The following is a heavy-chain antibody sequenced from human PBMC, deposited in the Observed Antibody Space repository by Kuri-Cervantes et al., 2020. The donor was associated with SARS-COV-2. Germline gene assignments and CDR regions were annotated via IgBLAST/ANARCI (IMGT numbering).Heavy chain of an antibody. CDR3: ARAESETGHTLYFDS. J-gene: IGHJ4*02. CDR1: GYTFTGYC. V-gene: IGHV1-2*02. CDR2: INPNSGGT. Sequence: ASVKVSCKASGYTFTGYCMHWVRQAPGQGLEWMGWINPNSGGTNYAQKFQGRVTMTRDTSISTAYMELSRLRSDDTAVYYCARAESETGHTLYFDSWGQGTLVTVSS. D-gene: IGHD7-27*01.